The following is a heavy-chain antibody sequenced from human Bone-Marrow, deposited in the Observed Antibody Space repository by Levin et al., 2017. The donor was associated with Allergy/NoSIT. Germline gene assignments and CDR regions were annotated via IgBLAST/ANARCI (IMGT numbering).Heavy chain of an antibody. D-gene: IGHD1-20*01. CDR2: VSPYNGNT. Sequence: ASVKVSCTASGFSFTSYGISWVRQARGQGLEWMGWVSPYNGNTMYARNFQGRVTMTTDTSTFSAYMELRGLNSGDTAIYYCARARRVITGYHDAWGQGTSLTVSS. V-gene: IGHV1-18*01. CDR1: GFSFTSYG. J-gene: IGHJ6*02. CDR3: ARARRVITGYHDA.